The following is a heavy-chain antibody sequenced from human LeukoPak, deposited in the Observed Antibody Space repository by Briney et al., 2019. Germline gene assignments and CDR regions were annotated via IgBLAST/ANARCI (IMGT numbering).Heavy chain of an antibody. CDR1: GFTFSSFE. CDR2: ISNSGSTI. J-gene: IGHJ4*02. CDR3: ARDQGSGSDHFDC. D-gene: IGHD3-10*01. V-gene: IGHV3-48*03. Sequence: PGGSLRLSCAASGFTFSSFEMNWVRQAPGKGLEWVSYISNSGSTIYYADSVKGRFTISRDNAKNSLYLHMNSLRAEDTAVYYCARDQGSGSDHFDCWGQGTLVTACS.